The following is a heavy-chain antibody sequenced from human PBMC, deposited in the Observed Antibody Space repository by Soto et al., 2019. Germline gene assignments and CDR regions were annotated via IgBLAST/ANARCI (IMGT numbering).Heavy chain of an antibody. CDR2: IIPIFGTA. D-gene: IGHD4-17*01. J-gene: IGHJ4*02. V-gene: IGHV1-69*13. CDR1: GGTFSRYA. Sequence: SVKVSCKASGGTFSRYAISWVRQAPGQGLEWMGGIIPIFGTANYAQKFQGRVTITADESTSTAYMELSSLRSEDTAVYYCARAPSPDYGGYGSAGSNSLVFDYWGQGTLVTVSS. CDR3: ARAPSPDYGGYGSAGSNSLVFDY.